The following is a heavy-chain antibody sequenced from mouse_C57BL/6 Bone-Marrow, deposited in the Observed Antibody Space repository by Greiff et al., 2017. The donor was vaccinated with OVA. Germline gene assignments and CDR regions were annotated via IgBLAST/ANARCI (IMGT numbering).Heavy chain of an antibody. CDR1: GYTFTGYW. V-gene: IGHV1-9*01. CDR3: ARSSITTVVATRYFDV. J-gene: IGHJ1*03. Sequence: QVQLQQSGAELMKPGASVKLSCKATGYTFTGYWIEWVKQRPGHGLEWIGEILPGSGSTNYNEKFKGKATFTADTSSNTAYMQLSSLTPEDSAIYYCARSSITTVVATRYFDVWGTGTTVTVSS. D-gene: IGHD1-1*01. CDR2: ILPGSGST.